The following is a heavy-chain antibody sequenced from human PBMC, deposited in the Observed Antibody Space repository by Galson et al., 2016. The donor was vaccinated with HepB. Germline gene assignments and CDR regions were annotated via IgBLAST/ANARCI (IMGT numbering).Heavy chain of an antibody. CDR1: GFTFRNYH. J-gene: IGHJ3*02. D-gene: IGHD3-10*01. CDR2: ISSGSAYK. V-gene: IGHV3-21*01. CDR3: ARPRDNYGHAIDI. Sequence: SLRLSCAGSGFTFRNYHMNWVRLTPGKGLEWVSSISSGSAYKYYADSVKGRFSIFRDNAKNSLYLQMNSLRVVDTAVYYCARPRDNYGHAIDIWGQGTMVTVSS.